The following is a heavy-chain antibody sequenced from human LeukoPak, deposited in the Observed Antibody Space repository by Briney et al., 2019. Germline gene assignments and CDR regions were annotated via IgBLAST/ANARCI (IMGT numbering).Heavy chain of an antibody. CDR2: ISSSSSYI. V-gene: IGHV3-21*04. CDR1: GFTFSSYS. D-gene: IGHD1-26*01. J-gene: IGHJ3*02. CDR3: ARDKYSGSYGGAFDI. Sequence: GGSLRLSCAASGFTFSSYSMNWVRQAPGKGLEWVSSISSSSSYIYYADSVKGRFTISRDNAKNSLYLQMNSLRAEDTAVYYCARDKYSGSYGGAFDIWGQGTMVTVSS.